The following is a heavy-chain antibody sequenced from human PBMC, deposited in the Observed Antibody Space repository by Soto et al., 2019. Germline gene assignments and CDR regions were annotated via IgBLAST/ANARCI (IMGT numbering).Heavy chain of an antibody. CDR1: GFTFSSYG. CDR3: AKGGVVVYYYYGMDV. V-gene: IGHV3-30*18. J-gene: IGHJ6*02. CDR2: ISYDGSNK. D-gene: IGHD2-8*02. Sequence: GGSLRLSCAASGFTFSSYGMHWVRQAPGKGLEWVAVISYDGSNKYYADSVKGRFTISRDNSKNTLYLQMNSLRAEDTAVYYCAKGGVVVYYYYGMDVWGQGTTVTVYS.